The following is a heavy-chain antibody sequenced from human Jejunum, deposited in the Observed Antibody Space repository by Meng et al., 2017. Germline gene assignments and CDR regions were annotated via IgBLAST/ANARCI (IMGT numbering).Heavy chain of an antibody. CDR3: ARGRTVTGKRFYFDY. CDR1: GFAFSDHF. J-gene: IGHJ4*02. D-gene: IGHD6-19*01. CDR2: YEGYNT. V-gene: IGHV3-72*01. Sequence: GGSLRLSCVASGFAFSDHFMDWVRQAPGKGLEWLGRYEGYNTDYAASVQGRFTISRDDSMRSIYLEMNGLKTEDTAVYYCARGRTVTGKRFYFDYWGQGALVTVSS.